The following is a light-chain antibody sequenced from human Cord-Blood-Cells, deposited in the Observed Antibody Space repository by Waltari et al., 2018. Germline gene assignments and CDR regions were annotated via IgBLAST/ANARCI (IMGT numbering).Light chain of an antibody. CDR1: SSAVGVYNY. CDR3: SSYTSSSTLV. Sequence: HSPLPQPAPVSGSPGQSFPFPCTGTSSAVGVYNYVPWYQQHPGKAPKLMIYDVSNRPSGVSNRFSGSKSGNTASLTISGLQAEDEADYYCSSYTSSSTLVFGTGTKVTVL. V-gene: IGLV2-14*01. CDR2: DVS. J-gene: IGLJ1*01.